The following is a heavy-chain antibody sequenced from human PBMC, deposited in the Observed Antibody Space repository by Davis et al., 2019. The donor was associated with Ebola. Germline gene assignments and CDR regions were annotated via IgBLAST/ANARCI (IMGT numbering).Heavy chain of an antibody. D-gene: IGHD6-19*01. CDR3: AHSGGAVGSVVGWFDP. CDR2: IYWDDDK. J-gene: IGHJ5*02. Sequence: SGPTLVKPTQTLTLTCTFSGFSLSTSGVGVGWIRRPPGKALEWLALIYWDDDKRYSPSLKSRLTITKDTSKNQVVLTMTNMDPVDTATYYCAHSGGAVGSVVGWFDPWGQGTLVTVSS. CDR1: GFSLSTSGVG. V-gene: IGHV2-5*02.